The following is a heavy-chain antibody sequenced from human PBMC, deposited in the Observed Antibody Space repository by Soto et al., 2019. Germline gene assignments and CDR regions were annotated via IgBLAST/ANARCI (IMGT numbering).Heavy chain of an antibody. V-gene: IGHV1-3*02. J-gene: IGHJ6*04. CDR1: GYTFSIYS. Sequence: ASGKVSCKASGYTFSIYSMHWVRQAPGQRLEWMGWSNAANGHTKYSQDLQGRVTITRDTSASTAYMELSSLRSEDMAVYYCARAGGSGMDVWGKGTPVTVSS. CDR3: ARAGGSGMDV. D-gene: IGHD3-16*01. CDR2: SNAANGHT.